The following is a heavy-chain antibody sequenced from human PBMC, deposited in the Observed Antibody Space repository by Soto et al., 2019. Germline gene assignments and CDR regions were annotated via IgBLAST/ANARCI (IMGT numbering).Heavy chain of an antibody. D-gene: IGHD3-3*01. CDR1: GFTFSSYG. CDR3: AREPVYDFWSGYNPYYFDY. CDR2: IWYDGSNK. Sequence: PGGALRLSCAASGFTFSSYGMHWVLLASGKGLEWVAVIWYDGSNKYYADSVKGRFTISRDNSKNTLYLQMNSLRAEDTAVYYCAREPVYDFWSGYNPYYFDYWGQGTLVTVSS. J-gene: IGHJ4*02. V-gene: IGHV3-33*01.